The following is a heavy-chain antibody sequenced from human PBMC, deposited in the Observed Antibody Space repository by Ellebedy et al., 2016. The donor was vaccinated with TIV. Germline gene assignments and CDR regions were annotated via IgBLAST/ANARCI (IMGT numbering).Heavy chain of an antibody. D-gene: IGHD3-3*02. CDR2: IYTDDST. CDR1: KFTVSYNY. J-gene: IGHJ4*02. Sequence: GESLKISCAASKFTVSYNYMNWVRQAPGRGPEWVSGIYTDDSTYYADSVKGRFTISRDNSKNTLYLQMNSLRTEDTAVYYCARHHLRYFDYWGQGTLVTVSS. CDR3: ARHHLRYFDY. V-gene: IGHV3-66*04.